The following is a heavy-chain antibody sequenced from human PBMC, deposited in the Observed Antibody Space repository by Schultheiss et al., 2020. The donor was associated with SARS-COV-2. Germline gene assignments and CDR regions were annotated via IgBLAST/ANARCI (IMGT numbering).Heavy chain of an antibody. Sequence: SQTLSLTCAVYGGSFSGYYWSWIRQPPGKGLEWIGYIYYSGATNYNPSLKSRVTISVDTSKNQFSLKLSSVTAADTAVYYCARSNYCTWCGFDYWGQGALVTVSS. V-gene: IGHV4-59*01. CDR1: GGSFSGYY. CDR2: IYYSGAT. J-gene: IGHJ4*02. D-gene: IGHD1-7*01. CDR3: ARSNYCTWCGFDY.